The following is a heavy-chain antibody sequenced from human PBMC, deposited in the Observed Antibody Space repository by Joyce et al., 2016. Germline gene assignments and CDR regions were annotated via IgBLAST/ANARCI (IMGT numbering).Heavy chain of an antibody. CDR2: IIPILVTA. D-gene: IGHD3-3*01. V-gene: IGHV1-69*06. Sequence: QVQLVQSVAEVKKPGSSVKVSCKSTGDTFTHYAISWVRQAPGQGLEWMGGIIPILVTANYAQNFQGRVTITADKSTSTAYRELSSLRSEDPAVYYCARHITISGVVSDYYGMDVWGQGTTVTVSS. CDR3: ARHITISGVVSDYYGMDV. J-gene: IGHJ6*02. CDR1: GDTFTHYA.